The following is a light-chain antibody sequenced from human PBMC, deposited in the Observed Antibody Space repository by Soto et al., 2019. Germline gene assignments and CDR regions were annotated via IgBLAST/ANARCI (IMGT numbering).Light chain of an antibody. Sequence: QSVLTQPPSASGTPGQRVTISCSGSSSNIGSNTVNWYQQLPGTAPKLLIYSNNQRPSGVPDRFSGSKSGTSASLAISGLQYEDEADYYCAACNDSLNGVVFGGGTQLTVL. J-gene: IGLJ2*01. CDR1: SSNIGSNT. CDR3: AACNDSLNGVV. CDR2: SNN. V-gene: IGLV1-44*01.